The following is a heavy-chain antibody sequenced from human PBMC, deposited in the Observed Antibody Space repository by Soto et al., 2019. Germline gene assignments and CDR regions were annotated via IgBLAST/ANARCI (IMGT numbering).Heavy chain of an antibody. CDR1: GGSISSSSYY. CDR3: ATQYCTNGVCYFYYYYMDV. Sequence: PSETLSLTCTVSGGSISSSSYYWGWIRQPPGKGLEWIGSIYYSGSTYYNPSLKSRVTISVDTSKNQFSLKLSSVTAADTAVYYCATQYCTNGVCYFYYYYMDVWGEGTTVTVSS. V-gene: IGHV4-39*01. J-gene: IGHJ6*03. CDR2: IYYSGST. D-gene: IGHD2-8*01.